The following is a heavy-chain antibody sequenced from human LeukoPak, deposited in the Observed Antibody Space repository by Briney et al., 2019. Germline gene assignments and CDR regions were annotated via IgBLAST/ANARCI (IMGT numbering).Heavy chain of an antibody. Sequence: GRSLRLSCAASGFTFSSYGMHWVRQAPGKGLEWVAVIWYDGSNKYHADSVKGRFTISRDNSKNTLYLQMNSLRAEDTAVYYCARDQGYCSSTSCSQPDYWGQGTLVAVSS. CDR1: GFTFSSYG. CDR2: IWYDGSNK. V-gene: IGHV3-33*01. CDR3: ARDQGYCSSTSCSQPDY. D-gene: IGHD2-2*01. J-gene: IGHJ4*02.